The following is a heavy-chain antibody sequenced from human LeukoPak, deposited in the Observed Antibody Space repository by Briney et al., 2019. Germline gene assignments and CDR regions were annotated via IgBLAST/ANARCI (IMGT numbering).Heavy chain of an antibody. V-gene: IGHV1-2*02. J-gene: IGHJ5*02. CDR2: INLNSGGT. CDR1: GYTFTGYY. Sequence: ASVKVSCKASGYTFTGYYMHWVRQAPGQGHGLMGWINLNSGGTTYSQKFQGRVTMTRDTSISTAYMDLSGLISDDTGVYYCTRVLRPDSAAFGPWGQGTLVTVSS. D-gene: IGHD6-25*01. CDR3: TRVLRPDSAAFGP.